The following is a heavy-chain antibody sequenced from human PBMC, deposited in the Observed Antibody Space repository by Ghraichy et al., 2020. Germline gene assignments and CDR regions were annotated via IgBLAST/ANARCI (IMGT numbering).Heavy chain of an antibody. CDR3: ARVYGFSGWTQINFDY. CDR2: ISYDGSNK. CDR1: GFTFSSYA. V-gene: IGHV3-30*04. Sequence: GGSLRLSCAASGFTFSSYAMHWVRQAPGKGLEWVAVISYDGSNKYYADSVKGRFTISRDNSKNTLYLQMNSLRAEDTAVYYCARVYGFSGWTQINFDYWGQGTLVTVSS. D-gene: IGHD6-19*01. J-gene: IGHJ4*02.